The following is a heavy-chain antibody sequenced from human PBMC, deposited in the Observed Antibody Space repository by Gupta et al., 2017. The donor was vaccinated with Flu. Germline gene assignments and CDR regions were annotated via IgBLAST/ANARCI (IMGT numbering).Heavy chain of an antibody. CDR1: SHYY. Sequence: SHYYMNWIRQAPGKGLECVSYISPTGTTVYYADSVKGRFTISRDSANNPLYLQMNSLRVDDAAVFSCRRSHGAIRPTWFDPWGAGTLVP. V-gene: IGHV3-11*01. CDR2: ISPTGTTV. D-gene: IGHD3-10*01. J-gene: IGHJ5*02. CDR3: RRSHGAIRPTWFDP.